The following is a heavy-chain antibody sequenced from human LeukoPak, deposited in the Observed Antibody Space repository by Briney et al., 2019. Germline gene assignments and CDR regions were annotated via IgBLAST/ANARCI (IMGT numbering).Heavy chain of an antibody. V-gene: IGHV4-59*01. J-gene: IGHJ4*02. Sequence: PSETLSLTCTVSGGSISSYYWSWIRQPPGKGLEWIGYIYYSGSTNYNPSLKSRVTISVDTAKNQFSLNLSSVTAADTAVYYCARVRLQYYYYNRGYYNQGDFDYWGQGTLVTVSS. CDR3: ARVRLQYYYYNRGYYNQGDFDY. CDR2: IYYSGST. D-gene: IGHD3-22*01. CDR1: GGSISSYY.